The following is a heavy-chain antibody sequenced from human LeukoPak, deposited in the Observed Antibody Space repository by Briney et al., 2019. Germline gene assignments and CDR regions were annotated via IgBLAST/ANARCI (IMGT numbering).Heavy chain of an antibody. V-gene: IGHV4-34*01. CDR1: GGSFSGYY. CDR3: ARGRKRGYSGYDPARYFDY. D-gene: IGHD5-12*01. Sequence: SETLSLTCAVYGGSFSGYYWRWIRQPPGKGLEWIGEINHSGSTNYNPSLKSRVTISVDTSKNQFSLKLSSVTAADTAVYYCARGRKRGYSGYDPARYFDYWGQGTLVTVSS. CDR2: INHSGST. J-gene: IGHJ4*02.